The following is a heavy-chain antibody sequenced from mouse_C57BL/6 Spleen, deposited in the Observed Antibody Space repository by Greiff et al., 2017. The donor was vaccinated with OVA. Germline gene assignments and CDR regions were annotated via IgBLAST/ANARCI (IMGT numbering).Heavy chain of an antibody. J-gene: IGHJ4*01. CDR1: GYTFTDYE. CDR3: TRRWLLRLDY. Sequence: VKLVESGAELVRPGASVTLSCKASGYTFTDYEMHWVKQTPVHGLEWIGAIDPETGGTAYNQKFKGKAILTADKSSSTAYMELRSLTSEDSAVYYCTRRWLLRLDYWGQGTSVTVSS. V-gene: IGHV1-15*01. CDR2: IDPETGGT. D-gene: IGHD2-3*01.